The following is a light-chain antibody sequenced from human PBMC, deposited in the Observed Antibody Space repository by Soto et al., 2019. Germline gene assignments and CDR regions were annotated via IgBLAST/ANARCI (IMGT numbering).Light chain of an antibody. CDR3: QQYNSYWT. V-gene: IGKV1-5*01. J-gene: IGKJ1*01. Sequence: DIQMTQSPSTLSASVGDRVTITCRASQSISSWLAWYQQKPGKAPKPLIYDASSLESGVPSRFSGSGSGTEFTLTISSLQPDDFATYYCQQYNSYWTFGQGTKVETK. CDR2: DAS. CDR1: QSISSW.